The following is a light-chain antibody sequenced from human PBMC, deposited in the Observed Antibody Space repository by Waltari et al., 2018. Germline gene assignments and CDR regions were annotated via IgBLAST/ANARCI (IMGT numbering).Light chain of an antibody. Sequence: EIVLTQSPATLSLSPGERATLSCRASQSVRSNLAWYQQKPGQAPRLLIYDASNRATGIPPRLSGSGSEPDFTLTISSLEPEDFAVYYCLQRKEWPPTFGQGTTVEIQ. CDR2: DAS. CDR3: LQRKEWPPT. J-gene: IGKJ1*01. V-gene: IGKV3-11*01. CDR1: QSVRSN.